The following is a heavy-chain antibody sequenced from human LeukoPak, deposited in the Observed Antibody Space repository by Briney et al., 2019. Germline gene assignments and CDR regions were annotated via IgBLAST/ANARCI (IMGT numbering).Heavy chain of an antibody. D-gene: IGHD1-26*01. Sequence: GGSLRLSCAASGFSFSDAWISWVRKAPGKGLEWVGRIKSKSDGETTDYAAPVKGRFTISRDNAKNTVHLQMNGLRAEDTAVYYCARVSVAGAQTHDYWGQGTLVTVSS. V-gene: IGHV3-15*05. CDR3: ARVSVAGAQTHDY. CDR1: GFSFSDAW. J-gene: IGHJ4*02. CDR2: IKSKSDGETT.